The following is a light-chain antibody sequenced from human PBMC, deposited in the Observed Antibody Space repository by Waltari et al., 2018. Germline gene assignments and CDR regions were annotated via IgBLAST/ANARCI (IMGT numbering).Light chain of an antibody. J-gene: IGKJ2*01. Sequence: DIVMTQSPLSLPVTPGEPASISCRSSQSLLHRNGHNYLDWYLQKPGQSPQLLIYWGSNRVSGVPDRFSGSGSGTDFTLTISSLQAEDVAVYYCQQYYSTPYTFGQGTKLEIK. CDR2: WGS. CDR3: QQYYSTPYT. V-gene: IGKV2-28*01. CDR1: QSLLHRNGHNY.